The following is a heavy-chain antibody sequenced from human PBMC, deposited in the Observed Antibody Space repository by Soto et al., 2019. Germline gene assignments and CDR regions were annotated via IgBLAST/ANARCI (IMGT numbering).Heavy chain of an antibody. Sequence: QVQLVESGGGVVQPGRSLRLSCAASGFTFSSYGMHWVRQAPGKGLEWVAVIWYDGSNKYYADSAKGRFTISRDNSKNTLYLQMNSLRAEDTAVYYCARDRSAAVLAFDYWGQGTLVTVSS. CDR3: ARDRSAAVLAFDY. CDR2: IWYDGSNK. V-gene: IGHV3-33*01. CDR1: GFTFSSYG. D-gene: IGHD6-13*01. J-gene: IGHJ4*02.